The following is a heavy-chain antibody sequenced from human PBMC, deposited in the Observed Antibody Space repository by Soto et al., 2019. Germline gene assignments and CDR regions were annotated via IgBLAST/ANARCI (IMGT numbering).Heavy chain of an antibody. V-gene: IGHV1-69*13. CDR2: IIPIFGTA. CDR3: AREVGATLNWFDP. J-gene: IGHJ5*02. Sequence: SVKVSCKASGGTFSSYAISWVRQAPGQGLEWMGGIIPIFGTANYAQKLQGRVTITADESTSTAYMELSSLRSEDTAVYYCAREVGATLNWFDPWGQGTLVTVSS. CDR1: GGTFSSYA. D-gene: IGHD1-26*01.